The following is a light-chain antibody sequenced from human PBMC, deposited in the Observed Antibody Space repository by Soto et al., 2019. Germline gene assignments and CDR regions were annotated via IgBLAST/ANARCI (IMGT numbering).Light chain of an antibody. CDR2: GAS. CDR3: QQYSNSPPYT. V-gene: IGKV3-20*01. Sequence: EIVLTQSPGTLSLSPGERATLSCRASQSVSSSYLAWYQQKPGQAPRLLIYGASSRATGIPDRFSGSGSGTDFTLTISRLEPEDFAVYYCQQYSNSPPYTFGQGTKVEIK. CDR1: QSVSSSY. J-gene: IGKJ2*01.